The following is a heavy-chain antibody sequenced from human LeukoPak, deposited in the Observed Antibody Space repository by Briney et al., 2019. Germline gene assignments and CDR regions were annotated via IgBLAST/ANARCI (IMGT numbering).Heavy chain of an antibody. CDR1: GGSISSYY. V-gene: IGHV4-59*01. J-gene: IGHJ4*02. CDR2: IYYSEST. D-gene: IGHD3-10*01. CDR3: ARGRFGELFLFHN. Sequence: SETLSLTCTVSGGSISSYYWSWIRQPPGKGLEWIGYIYYSESTNYNPSLKSRVTISVDASKNQFSLKLSSVTAADTAVYYCARGRFGELFLFHNWGQGTLVTVSS.